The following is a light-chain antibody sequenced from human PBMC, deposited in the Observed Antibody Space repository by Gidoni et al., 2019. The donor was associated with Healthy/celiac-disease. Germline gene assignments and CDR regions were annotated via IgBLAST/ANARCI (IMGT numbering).Light chain of an antibody. J-gene: IGKJ1*01. Sequence: SNLAWYQQKPGQAPRLLIYGASTRATGIPARFSGSGSGTEFTLTISSLQSEDFAVYYCQQYNNWPPWAFGQGTKVEIK. CDR1: SN. CDR3: QQYNNWPPWA. CDR2: GAS. V-gene: IGKV3-15*01.